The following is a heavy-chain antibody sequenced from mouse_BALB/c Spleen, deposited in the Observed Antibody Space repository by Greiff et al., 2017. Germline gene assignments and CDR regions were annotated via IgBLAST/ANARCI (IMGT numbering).Heavy chain of an antibody. V-gene: IGHV2-9*02. CDR1: GFSLTSYG. D-gene: IGHD1-2*01. Sequence: QVQLKESGPGLVAPSQSLSITCTVSGFSLTSYGVHWVRQPPGKGLEWLGVIWAGGSTNYNSALMSRLSISKDNSKSQVFLKMNSLQTDDTAMYYCAREEVTTAGFAYWGQGTLVTVSA. CDR3: AREEVTTAGFAY. J-gene: IGHJ3*01. CDR2: IWAGGST.